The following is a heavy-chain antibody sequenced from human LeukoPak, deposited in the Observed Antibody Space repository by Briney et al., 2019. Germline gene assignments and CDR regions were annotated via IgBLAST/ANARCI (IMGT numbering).Heavy chain of an antibody. J-gene: IGHJ6*02. CDR2: IYSRGST. CDR1: GFTVSSNY. V-gene: IGHV3-53*04. D-gene: IGHD2-21*02. Sequence: GGSLRLSCAASGFTVSSNYMSWVRQAPGKGLEWVSVIYSRGSTYYADSVKGRFTISRHNSKNTLYLQMNSLRAEDTAVYYCAREVVVVTAPYYYYYYGMDVWGQGTTVTVSS. CDR3: AREVVVVTAPYYYYYYGMDV.